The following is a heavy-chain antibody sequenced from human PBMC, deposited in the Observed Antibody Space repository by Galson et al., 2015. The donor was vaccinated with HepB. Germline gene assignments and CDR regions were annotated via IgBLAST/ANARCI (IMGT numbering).Heavy chain of an antibody. D-gene: IGHD2-15*01. CDR2: ISYDGSNK. J-gene: IGHJ4*02. Sequence: SLRLSCAASGFTFSSYWMSWVRQAPGKGLEWVAVISYDGSNKYYADSVKGRFTISRDNSKNTLYLQMNSLRGEDTAVYYCAKDDCSGGSCYWGIWGSPLGYWVKGTLVTVSS. CDR1: GFTFSSYW. CDR3: AKDDCSGGSCYWGIWGSPLGY. V-gene: IGHV3-30*18.